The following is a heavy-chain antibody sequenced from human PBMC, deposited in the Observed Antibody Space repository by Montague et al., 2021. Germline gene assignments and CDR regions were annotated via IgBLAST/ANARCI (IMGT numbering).Heavy chain of an antibody. V-gene: IGHV4-61*01. CDR2: IYYSGST. J-gene: IGHJ4*02. Sequence: SETLSLTCTVSGGSVSSGSYYWSWIRQPPGKGLEWIGYIYYSGSTNYNPSLKSRVTISVDTSKNQFSLRLSSVTAADTAVYYCASWGLLEKYYIDYGGQGTLVTVSS. D-gene: IGHD3-16*01. CDR3: ASWGLLEKYYIDY. CDR1: GGSVSSGSYY.